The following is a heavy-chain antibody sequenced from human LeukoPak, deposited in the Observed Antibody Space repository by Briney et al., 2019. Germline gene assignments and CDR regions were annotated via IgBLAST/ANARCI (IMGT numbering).Heavy chain of an antibody. V-gene: IGHV1-2*02. CDR3: ARASGSYWWFDS. J-gene: IGHJ5*01. CDR1: GYTFTGYY. CDR2: INPNSGGT. D-gene: IGHD1-26*01. Sequence: APVKVSCKASGYTFTGYYMHWVRQAPGQGLEWMGWINPNSGGTNYAQKFQGRVTMTRDTSISTVYMELSRLRSDDTAVYYCARASGSYWWFDSWGQGTLVTVSS.